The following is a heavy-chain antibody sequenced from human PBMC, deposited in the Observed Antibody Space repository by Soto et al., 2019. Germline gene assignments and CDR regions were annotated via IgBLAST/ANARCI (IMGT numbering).Heavy chain of an antibody. Sequence: PAEALSLTCSVSGGSVSSDSYNWSWLRQPPGKGLEWVGYISNSGTTNYNPSLKSRLTVSLDTSMNQFSLELSSVTAADTAVYYCAREGVQSLTTVTNPGFDPWGQG. D-gene: IGHD4-17*01. CDR3: AREGVQSLTTVTNPGFDP. CDR2: ISNSGTT. J-gene: IGHJ5*02. CDR1: GGSVSSDSYN. V-gene: IGHV4-30-4*01.